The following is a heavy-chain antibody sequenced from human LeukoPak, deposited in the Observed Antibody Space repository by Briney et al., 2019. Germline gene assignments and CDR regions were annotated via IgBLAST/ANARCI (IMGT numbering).Heavy chain of an antibody. D-gene: IGHD5-18*01. CDR3: ARDTVYIAMDY. CDR2: ISHDGKSR. J-gene: IGHJ4*02. CDR1: GFTLSSYA. V-gene: IGHV3-30*10. Sequence: GSLRLSCAASGFTLSSYAMSRVRQAPGKGLEWVAVISHDGKSRYYKGSVKGRFTISRDNSKNTLYLQLNSLRPEDTAVYYCARDTVYIAMDYWGQGTLVTVSS.